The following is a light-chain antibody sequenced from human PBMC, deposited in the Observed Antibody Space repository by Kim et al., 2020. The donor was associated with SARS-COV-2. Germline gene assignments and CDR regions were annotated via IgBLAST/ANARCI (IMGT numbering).Light chain of an antibody. CDR2: GAS. V-gene: IGKV3-15*01. CDR1: QRVSST. Sequence: GERATSTCRASQRVSSTLARYQHKPGRGPRIPIYGASTRATGIPVRLSGSGSGKEFTITISSLQSEDYAVYYCKQYNNWPWTFGQGTKVDIK. CDR3: KQYNNWPWT. J-gene: IGKJ1*01.